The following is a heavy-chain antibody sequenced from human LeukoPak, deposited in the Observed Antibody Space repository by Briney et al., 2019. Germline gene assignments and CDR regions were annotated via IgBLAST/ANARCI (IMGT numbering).Heavy chain of an antibody. D-gene: IGHD3-9*01. V-gene: IGHV4-34*01. CDR2: INHSGST. CDR3: ARDRRLRYFDWLLSPLHY. Sequence: KPSETLSLTCAVYGGSFSGYYWSLIRQPPGKGLEWIGEINHSGSTNYNPSLKSRVTISVDTSKNQFSLKLSSVTAADTAVYYCARDRRLRYFDWLLSPLHYWGQGTLVTVSS. J-gene: IGHJ4*02. CDR1: GGSFSGYY.